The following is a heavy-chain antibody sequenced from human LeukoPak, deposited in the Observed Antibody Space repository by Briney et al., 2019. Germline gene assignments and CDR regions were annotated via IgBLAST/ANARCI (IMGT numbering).Heavy chain of an antibody. CDR2: ISSSGSTI. Sequence: GGSLRLSCAASGVIFSSYEMHWVRQAPGKGLEWVSYISSSGSTIYYADSVKGRFTISRDNSKNTLYLQMNSLRPEDTAVYYCAKYRISMVRSSDIDNWGQGTLVTVSS. D-gene: IGHD3-10*01. CDR1: GVIFSSYE. CDR3: AKYRISMVRSSDIDN. J-gene: IGHJ4*02. V-gene: IGHV3-48*03.